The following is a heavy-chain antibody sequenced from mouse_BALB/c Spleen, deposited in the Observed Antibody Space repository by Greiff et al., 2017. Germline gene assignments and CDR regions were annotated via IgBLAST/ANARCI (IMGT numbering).Heavy chain of an antibody. Sequence: QVQLQQSGAELVKPGASVKLSCKASGYTFTSYDINWVRQRPEQGLEWIGWIFPGDGDTRYTQKFKGKATLTADKSSSTAYMQLSSLASEDSAVYYCARRGYYDYAMDYWGQGTSVTVSS. CDR3: ARRGYYDYAMDY. V-gene: IGHV1-85*01. CDR2: IFPGDGDT. D-gene: IGHD1-1*01. J-gene: IGHJ4*01. CDR1: GYTFTSYD.